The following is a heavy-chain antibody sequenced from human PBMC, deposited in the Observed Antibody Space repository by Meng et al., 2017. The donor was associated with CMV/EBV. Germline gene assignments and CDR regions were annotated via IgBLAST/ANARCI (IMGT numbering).Heavy chain of an antibody. CDR2: INSDGSST. V-gene: IGHV3-74*01. CDR1: GFTFSSYW. J-gene: IGHJ6*02. Sequence: GKSLKISCAASGFTFSSYWMHWVRQAPGKGLVWVSRINSDGSSTSYADSVKGRFTISRDNAKNTLYLQMNSLRAEDTAVYYCARNVDYGMDVWGQGTTVTVSS. CDR3: ARNVDYGMDV. D-gene: IGHD5-12*01.